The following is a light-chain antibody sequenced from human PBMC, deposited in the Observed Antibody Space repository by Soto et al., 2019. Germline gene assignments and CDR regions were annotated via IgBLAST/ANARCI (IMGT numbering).Light chain of an antibody. J-gene: IGLJ2*01. Sequence: SYELTQPPSVSVAPGKTARITCGGNNIGSKSVHWYQQKPGQAPVLVIYYDSDRPSGIPERFSGSNSRNTATLTISRVEAGDGADYSRQGWDSSSDHVVFGGGTKLTVL. CDR1: NIGSKS. V-gene: IGLV3-21*04. CDR3: QGWDSSSDHVV. CDR2: YDS.